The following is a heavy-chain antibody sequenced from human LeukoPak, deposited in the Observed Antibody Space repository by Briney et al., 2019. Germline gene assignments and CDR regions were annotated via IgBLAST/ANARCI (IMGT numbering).Heavy chain of an antibody. Sequence: PGGSLRLSCAASGFTVSRNYMSWVRQAPGKGLEWVSEIYSDGSTYYAASVKGRFSISRDSPKNTVHLQMNSLRAEDTAVYYCARELREHGVFDIWGQGTMVTVSS. J-gene: IGHJ3*02. CDR1: GFTVSRNY. V-gene: IGHV3-53*01. CDR2: IYSDGST. D-gene: IGHD1-26*01. CDR3: ARELREHGVFDI.